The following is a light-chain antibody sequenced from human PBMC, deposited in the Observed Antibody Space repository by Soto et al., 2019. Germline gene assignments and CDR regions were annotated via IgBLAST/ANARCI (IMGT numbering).Light chain of an antibody. J-gene: IGLJ1*01. V-gene: IGLV2-14*01. CDR2: DVS. CDR3: SSYTISGTYV. CDR1: SSDVGGYNY. Sequence: QSALTQPASVSGAPVQSITISCTGTSSDVGGYNYVSWYQQHPGKAPKLMIYDVSNRPSGVSNRFSGSKSGNTASLTISGLQAEDEADYYCSSYTISGTYVFGTGTKVTVL.